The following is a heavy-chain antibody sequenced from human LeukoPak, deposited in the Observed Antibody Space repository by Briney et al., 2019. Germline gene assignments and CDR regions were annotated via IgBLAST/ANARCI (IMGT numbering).Heavy chain of an antibody. V-gene: IGHV5-10-1*01. D-gene: IGHD1-26*01. CDR1: VYSFISFW. CDR3: AIPRVGPLPYSFDY. Sequence: GESLKISCKGSVYSFISFWISWVRQMPGKGLEWMGRIDPRDSYTNYSPSLLGHVTISADRSITTAYLQWSSLKASDTAIYYCAIPRVGPLPYSFDYWGQGTLVTVSS. J-gene: IGHJ4*02. CDR2: IDPRDSYT.